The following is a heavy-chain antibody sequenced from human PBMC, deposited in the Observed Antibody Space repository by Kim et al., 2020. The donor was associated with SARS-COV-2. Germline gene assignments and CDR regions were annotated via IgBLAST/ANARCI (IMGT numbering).Heavy chain of an antibody. D-gene: IGHD2-15*01. CDR1: GFTFSSYS. CDR2: ISSSSSTI. CDR3: ARGKLGYCSGGSCYGVYFDY. J-gene: IGHJ4*02. V-gene: IGHV3-48*02. Sequence: GGSLRLSCAASGFTFSSYSMNWVRQAPGKGLEWVSYISSSSSTIYYADSVKGRFTISRDNAKNSLYLQMNSLRDEDTAVYYCARGKLGYCSGGSCYGVYFDYWGQGTLVTVSS.